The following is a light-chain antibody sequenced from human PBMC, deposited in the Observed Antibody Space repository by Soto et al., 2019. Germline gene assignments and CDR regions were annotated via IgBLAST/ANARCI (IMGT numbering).Light chain of an antibody. CDR1: QSVVSSY. CDR3: HQYGSSPWT. J-gene: IGKJ1*01. Sequence: EIVLTQSPGTLSLSPGERATLSCRAGQSVVSSYLAWYQQKPGQAPRLLIYGASSRATGIPDRFSGSGSGTDFTLTISRLEPEDFAVYYCHQYGSSPWTFGQGTKVEIK. V-gene: IGKV3-20*01. CDR2: GAS.